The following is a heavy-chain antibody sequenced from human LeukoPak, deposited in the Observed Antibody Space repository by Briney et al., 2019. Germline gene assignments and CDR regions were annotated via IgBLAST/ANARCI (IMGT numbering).Heavy chain of an antibody. D-gene: IGHD6-13*01. Sequence: SETLSLTCTASGYSISSGYFWGWLRQPPGTGLEWIGTIYNSGSTYYNASLESRVTISVDTSKNQFSLKLSSVTAADTAVYYCARAYSSSWYFNWFDPWGQGTLVTVSS. CDR3: ARAYSSSWYFNWFDP. V-gene: IGHV4-38-2*02. CDR2: IYNSGST. J-gene: IGHJ5*02. CDR1: GYSISSGYF.